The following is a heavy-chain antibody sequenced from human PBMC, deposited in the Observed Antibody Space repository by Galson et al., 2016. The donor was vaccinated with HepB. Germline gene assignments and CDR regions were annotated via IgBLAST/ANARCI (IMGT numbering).Heavy chain of an antibody. J-gene: IGHJ4*02. CDR1: GFTFNAHW. CDR3: SREMTGSYFD. Sequence: SLRLSCAASGFTFNAHWMYWVRQAPGKGLEWVANIRGDGIVSYYVESVRGRFTISRDNAKNSLYLQMNGLRVDETAVYYCSREMTGSYFDWGQGTLVTVSS. V-gene: IGHV3-7*01. CDR2: IRGDGIVS. D-gene: IGHD3-10*01.